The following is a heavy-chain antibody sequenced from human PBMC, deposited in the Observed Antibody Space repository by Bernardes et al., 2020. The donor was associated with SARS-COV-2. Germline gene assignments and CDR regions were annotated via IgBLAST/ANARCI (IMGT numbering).Heavy chain of an antibody. D-gene: IGHD2-21*01. CDR2: ISYDGSNK. CDR3: AKEFLGGEASGGYYYGMDV. CDR1: GFTFSSYG. J-gene: IGHJ6*02. Sequence: GGSLRLSCAASGFTFSSYGMHWVRQAPGKGLEWVAVISYDGSNKYYADSVKGRFTISRDNSKNTLYLQMNSLRAEDTAVYYCAKEFLGGEASGGYYYGMDVWGQGTTVTVSS. V-gene: IGHV3-30*18.